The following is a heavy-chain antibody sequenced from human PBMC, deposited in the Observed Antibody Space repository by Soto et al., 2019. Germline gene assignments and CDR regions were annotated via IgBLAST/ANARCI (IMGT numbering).Heavy chain of an antibody. CDR2: INAGNGNT. CDR3: ARVHGGSSWYMDY. J-gene: IGHJ4*02. D-gene: IGHD6-13*01. Sequence: QVQLVQSGAEVKKPGASVKVSCKASGYTFTSYAMHWVRQAPGQRLEWMGWINAGNGNTKYSQKFQGRVTITRDTSASTAYMVLSSLRSEDTAVYYCARVHGGSSWYMDYWGQGTLVTVSS. V-gene: IGHV1-3*01. CDR1: GYTFTSYA.